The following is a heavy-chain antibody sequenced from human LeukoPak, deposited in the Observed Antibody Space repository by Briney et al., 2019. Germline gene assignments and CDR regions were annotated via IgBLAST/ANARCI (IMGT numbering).Heavy chain of an antibody. CDR1: GFTYSNYW. V-gene: IGHV3-7*01. Sequence: GGSLRLSCAASGFTYSNYWMTWVRQAPGKGLEWVANIKEDGSEKYYVDSVKGRFTISRDNARNSLYLQMNSLKAEDTAVYYCARGVGGADYWGQGTLVTVSS. J-gene: IGHJ4*02. CDR2: IKEDGSEK. CDR3: ARGVGGADY. D-gene: IGHD2-21*01.